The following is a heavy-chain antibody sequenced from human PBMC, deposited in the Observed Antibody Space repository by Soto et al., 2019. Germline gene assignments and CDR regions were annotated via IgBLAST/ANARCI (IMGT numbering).Heavy chain of an antibody. CDR2: FSSGGGT. V-gene: IGHV3-66*01. D-gene: IGHD3-16*01. J-gene: IGHJ4*02. CDR1: GFTVSSNY. CDR3: AGGKAKYYFDY. Sequence: EVQLVESGGGLVQPGGSLRLSCAASGFTVSSNYMIWVRQAPGKGLEWVSVFSSGGGTYYTDSVKGRFTISRDNSKNTLDLQMNTLRADDTAVYYCAGGKAKYYFDYWGQGSLGTVSS.